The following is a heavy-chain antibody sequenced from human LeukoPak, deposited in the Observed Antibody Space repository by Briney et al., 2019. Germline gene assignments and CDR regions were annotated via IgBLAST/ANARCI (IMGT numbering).Heavy chain of an antibody. CDR1: GYTFTSYG. CDR2: ISAYNGNT. Sequence: ASVTVSCKASGYTFTSYGISWVRQAPGQGLEWMGWISAYNGNTNYAQKLQGRVTMTTDTSTSTAYMELRSLRSDDTAVYYCAKPALIVGATLYFDYWGQGTLVTVSS. V-gene: IGHV1-18*01. J-gene: IGHJ4*02. CDR3: AKPALIVGATLYFDY. D-gene: IGHD1-26*01.